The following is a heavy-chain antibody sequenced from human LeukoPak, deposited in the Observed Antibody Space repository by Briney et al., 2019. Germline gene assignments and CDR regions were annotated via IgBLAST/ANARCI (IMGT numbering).Heavy chain of an antibody. J-gene: IGHJ4*02. D-gene: IGHD5-12*01. Sequence: SETLSLTCAVSGGSISSYYWSWVRQPPGKGLEWIGYIYYSGSTNYNPSPKSRVTTSVDTSKNQYSLKLSSVTAADTAVYYCARGGYSGYGPYFDYWGQGTLVTVSS. CDR1: GGSISSYY. CDR2: IYYSGST. V-gene: IGHV4-59*01. CDR3: ARGGYSGYGPYFDY.